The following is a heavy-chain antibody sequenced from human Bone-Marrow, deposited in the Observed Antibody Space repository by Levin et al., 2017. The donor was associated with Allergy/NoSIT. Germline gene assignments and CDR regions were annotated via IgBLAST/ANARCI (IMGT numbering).Heavy chain of an antibody. CDR2: IDGKYDNR. J-gene: IGHJ4*02. D-gene: IGHD4/OR15-4a*01. Sequence: ASVKVSCKTSGYIFTSYGISWVRQAPGQGLEWIGWIDGKYDNRRYAKRFQGRVNMTIDTSTKTGYMELTDLRYDDTAGNYCATEGQLVFGTDYGGEGAGMCGEAGWAQAVRAEVRLAMGGWTGTGLLGVAEVGVGEAAVYDCARAGQLFFGTDYWGQGSLVTVSS. CDR3: ATEGQLVFGTDYGGEGAGMCGEAGWAQAVRAEVRLAMGGWTGTGLLGVAEVGVGEAAVYDCARAGQLFFGTDY. V-gene: IGHV1-18*01. CDR1: GYIFTSYG.